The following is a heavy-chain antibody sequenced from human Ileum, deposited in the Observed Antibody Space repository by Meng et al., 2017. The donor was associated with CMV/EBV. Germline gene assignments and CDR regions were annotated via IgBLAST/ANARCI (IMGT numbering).Heavy chain of an antibody. CDR3: AIRTGSCSGGRCYLPFDY. J-gene: IGHJ4*02. V-gene: IGHV3-23*03. CDR2: ISSDGSNK. D-gene: IGHD2-15*01. Sequence: GESLKISCVTSGFTFSKYAMSWVRHVSGKGLEWLSNISSDGSNKHYAESVKGRCTISRDNSKDTLYLDLSSLGGDDTAIYYCAIRTGSCSGGRCYLPFDYWGQGTLVTVSS. CDR1: GFTFSKYA.